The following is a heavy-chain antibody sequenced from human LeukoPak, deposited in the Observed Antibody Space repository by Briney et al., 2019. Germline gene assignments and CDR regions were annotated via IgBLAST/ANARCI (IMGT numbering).Heavy chain of an antibody. CDR1: GFTVSSNY. Sequence: GGSLRLSCAASGFTVSSNYMSWVRQAPGKGLEWVSVIYSGGSTYYADSVKGRFTISRDNSKNTLYLQMNSLRAEDTAVYHCARAHVDGPSWFDPWGQGTLVTVSS. D-gene: IGHD3/OR15-3a*01. V-gene: IGHV3-53*01. CDR3: ARAHVDGPSWFDP. J-gene: IGHJ5*02. CDR2: IYSGGST.